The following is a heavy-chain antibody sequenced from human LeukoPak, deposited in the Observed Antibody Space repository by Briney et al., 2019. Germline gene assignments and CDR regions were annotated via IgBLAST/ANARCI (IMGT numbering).Heavy chain of an antibody. D-gene: IGHD5-18*01. Sequence: SETLSLTCSVSGGSISSSNYFWGWIRQPPGMGLEWIASIYYRGNTYYNQSLKSRVTIYIDTSKNHFSLKVTSVTAADTAIYYCARQKYIGRNNWFDAWGQGSLVTVSS. CDR1: GGSISSSNYF. CDR3: ARQKYIGRNNWFDA. V-gene: IGHV4-39*01. J-gene: IGHJ5*02. CDR2: IYYRGNT.